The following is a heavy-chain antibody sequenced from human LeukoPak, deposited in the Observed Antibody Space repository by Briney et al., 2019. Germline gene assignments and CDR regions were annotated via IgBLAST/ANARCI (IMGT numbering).Heavy chain of an antibody. D-gene: IGHD6-6*01. J-gene: IGHJ4*02. CDR1: GDSISRGSYY. Sequence: SETLSLTCTVSGDSISRGSYYWDWIRQPPGKGLDWLGSIYSSGSTYYSPSLKSRVTISVETSSNQFSLKLSSVTAADMAVYYCAGDAEQLVVSYWGQGTLVTVSS. CDR2: IYSSGST. CDR3: AGDAEQLVVSY. V-gene: IGHV4-39*01.